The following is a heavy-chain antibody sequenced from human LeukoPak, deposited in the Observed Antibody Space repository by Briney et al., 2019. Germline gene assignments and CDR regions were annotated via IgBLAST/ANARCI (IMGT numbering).Heavy chain of an antibody. V-gene: IGHV4-59*11. D-gene: IGHD5-24*01. CDR1: GGSITSHY. CDR3: ARDGGDPYNAADY. CDR2: IYYSGST. Sequence: SETLSLTCTVSGGSITSHYWSWLRQPPGKGLEWIGYIYYSGSTNYNPSLKSRVTMSVDTSKNQFSLKLSSVSAADPAVYYCARDGGDPYNAADYWGQGTLVTVSS. J-gene: IGHJ4*02.